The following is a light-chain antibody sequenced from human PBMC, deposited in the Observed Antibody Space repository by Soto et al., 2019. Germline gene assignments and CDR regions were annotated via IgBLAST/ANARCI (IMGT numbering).Light chain of an antibody. J-gene: IGLJ3*02. CDR1: NIGSRS. V-gene: IGLV3-21*02. CDR3: QVCISDPLV. CDR2: DDR. Sequence: SYELTQPPSVSVAPGQTARITCGGDNIGSRSVHWYQQKPGQAPVLVVYDDRDRPSGIPDRFSGSNSGNTATLTISRVEAGYEAVFYCQVCISDPLVFGGGTK.